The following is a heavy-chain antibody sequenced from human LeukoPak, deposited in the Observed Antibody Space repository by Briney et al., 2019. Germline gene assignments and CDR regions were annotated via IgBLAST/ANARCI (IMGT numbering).Heavy chain of an antibody. D-gene: IGHD2-15*01. CDR3: ARDRGYCSGGSCPLDY. Sequence: GGSLRLSCAASGFTFTNYAIHWVRQAPGKGLEWVALISYDGSIKYYADSVKGRFTISRDNSKNTLYLQMNSLRADYTAVYYCARDRGYCSGGSCPLDYWGQGTLVTVSS. V-gene: IGHV3-30-3*01. J-gene: IGHJ4*02. CDR1: GFTFTNYA. CDR2: ISYDGSIK.